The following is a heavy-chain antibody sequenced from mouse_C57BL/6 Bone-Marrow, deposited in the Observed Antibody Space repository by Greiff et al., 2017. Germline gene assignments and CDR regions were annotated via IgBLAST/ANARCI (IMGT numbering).Heavy chain of an antibody. CDR1: GYSFTDYN. V-gene: IGHV1-39*01. CDR2: INPKYGTT. CDR3: AGAGGFAY. J-gene: IGHJ3*01. Sequence: QLKASGPELVKPGASVKISCKASGYSFTDYNMNWVKQSTGKSLEWIGEINPKYGTTSYNQKFQGKATLTADQSSSTAYMQLNSLPSEDSAVHYCAGAGGFAYWGQGTLVTVSA.